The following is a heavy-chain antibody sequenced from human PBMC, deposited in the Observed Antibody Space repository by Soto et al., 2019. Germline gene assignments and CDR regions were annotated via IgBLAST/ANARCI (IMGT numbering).Heavy chain of an antibody. CDR3: ARASPYSSSWYGPFDAFDI. CDR2: IYYSGST. V-gene: IGHV4-59*01. CDR1: GGSISSYY. J-gene: IGHJ3*02. D-gene: IGHD6-13*01. Sequence: SETLSLTCTVSGGSISSYYWSWIRQPPGKGLEWIGYIYYSGSTNYNPSLKSRVTISVDTSKNQFSLKLSSVTAADTAVYYCARASPYSSSWYGPFDAFDIWGQGTMVTVSS.